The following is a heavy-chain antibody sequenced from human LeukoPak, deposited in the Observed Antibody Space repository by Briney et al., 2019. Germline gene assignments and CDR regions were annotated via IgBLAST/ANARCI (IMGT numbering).Heavy chain of an antibody. D-gene: IGHD5-24*01. Sequence: GRSLRLSCAASGLTFSSYGMHWVRQAPGKGLEWVAVISYDGNNKYYADSVKGRFTITRDDSKNTLYLEMNSLTVEDTAVYYCARRGHRDASFYAFDIWGQGTMVTVSS. J-gene: IGHJ3*02. CDR1: GLTFSSYG. CDR3: ARRGHRDASFYAFDI. V-gene: IGHV3-30*03. CDR2: ISYDGNNK.